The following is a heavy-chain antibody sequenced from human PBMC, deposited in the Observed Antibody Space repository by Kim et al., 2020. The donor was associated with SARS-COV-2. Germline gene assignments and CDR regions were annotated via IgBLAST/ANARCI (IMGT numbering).Heavy chain of an antibody. Sequence: GGSLRLSCAASGFTFSSYAMSWVRQAPGKGLEWVSAISGSGGSTYYADSVKGRFTISRDNSKNTLYLQMNSLRAEDTAVYYCAKDRPFWSGYPSDDAFDIWGQGTMVTVSS. D-gene: IGHD3-3*01. CDR1: GFTFSSYA. CDR2: ISGSGGST. V-gene: IGHV3-23*01. CDR3: AKDRPFWSGYPSDDAFDI. J-gene: IGHJ3*02.